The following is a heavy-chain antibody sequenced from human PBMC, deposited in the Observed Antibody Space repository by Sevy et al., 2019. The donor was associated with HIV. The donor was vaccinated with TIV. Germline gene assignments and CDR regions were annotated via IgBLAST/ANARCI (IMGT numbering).Heavy chain of an antibody. V-gene: IGHV3-23*01. CDR2: ISGSDYAT. J-gene: IGHJ4*02. Sequence: GGSLRLSCAASGFTFDSYAMHWVRQAAGKGLEWVSTISGSDYATYYADSVKGRFIISRDTSRNSLYLQLNSLRVEDAAVYFCATDRVTVFGVVVTFDSWGQGTLVTVSS. D-gene: IGHD3-3*01. CDR3: ATDRVTVFGVVVTFDS. CDR1: GFTFDSYA.